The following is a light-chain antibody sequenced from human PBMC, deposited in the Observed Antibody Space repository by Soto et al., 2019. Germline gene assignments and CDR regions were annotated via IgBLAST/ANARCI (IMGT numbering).Light chain of an antibody. CDR1: QGIRNF. CDR3: QKYSSVPV. J-gene: IGKJ3*01. CDR2: AAS. V-gene: IGKV1-27*01. Sequence: DIQMTQSPTSLSASVGDRVTITCRASQGIRNFVAWYQQKPGKAPKLLIYAASTLQSGVPSRFSGSGSGTYFTLTINNLQPEDVATYSCQKYSSVPVFGPGTKVEIK.